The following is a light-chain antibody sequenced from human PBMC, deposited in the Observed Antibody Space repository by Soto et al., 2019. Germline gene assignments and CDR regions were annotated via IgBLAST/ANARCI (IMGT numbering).Light chain of an antibody. V-gene: IGLV1-44*01. CDR3: AAWNDSLNGPV. Sequence: QSAMTQPPSASGTPGQRITISCSGSSSNIGSNTVNWYQQVPGTAPKLLIYSNNQRPSGVPDRFSGSKSGTSASLAISGLQSKDEADYSCAAWNDSLNGPVFGGGTKLTVL. J-gene: IGLJ2*01. CDR2: SNN. CDR1: SSNIGSNT.